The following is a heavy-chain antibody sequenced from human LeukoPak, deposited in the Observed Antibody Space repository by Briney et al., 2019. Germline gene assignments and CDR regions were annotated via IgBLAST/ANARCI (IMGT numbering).Heavy chain of an antibody. J-gene: IGHJ4*02. CDR1: GYSFISYW. Sequence: GESLKISCKGSGYSFISYWIGWVRQMPGKGLEWMGIIYPGDSDTRYSPSFQGQVTISADKAISTAYLQWGSLKASDTAMYYCARQVYHDSSGYSPPPFDYWGQGTLVTVSS. V-gene: IGHV5-51*01. CDR3: ARQVYHDSSGYSPPPFDY. CDR2: IYPGDSDT. D-gene: IGHD3-22*01.